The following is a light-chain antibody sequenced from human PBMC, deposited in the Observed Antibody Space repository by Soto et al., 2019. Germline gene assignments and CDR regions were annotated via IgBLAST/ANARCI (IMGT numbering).Light chain of an antibody. CDR3: QQYASSPLT. J-gene: IGKJ4*02. CDR2: GAS. V-gene: IGKV3-20*01. Sequence: EIVLTQSPGTLSLSPGERATLSCRASQSVSSTYLAWYQQKPGQAPRLLIYGASSRATGIPDRFSGSGSGTDFTLTISRLEPEEFAVYYCQQYASSPLTFGGGTSVEIK. CDR1: QSVSSTY.